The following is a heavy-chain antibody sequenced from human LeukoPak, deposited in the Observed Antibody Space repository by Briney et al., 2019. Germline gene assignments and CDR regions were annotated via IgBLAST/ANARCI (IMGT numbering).Heavy chain of an antibody. V-gene: IGHV1-69*13. D-gene: IGHD3-22*01. Sequence: SVKVSCKASGGTFSSYAISWVRQAPGQGLEWMGGIIPIFGTANYAQKFQGRVTITADESTSTAYMELSSLRSDDTAVYYCASGDYDSSGYNDYWGQGTLVTVSS. J-gene: IGHJ4*02. CDR1: GGTFSSYA. CDR3: ASGDYDSSGYNDY. CDR2: IIPIFGTA.